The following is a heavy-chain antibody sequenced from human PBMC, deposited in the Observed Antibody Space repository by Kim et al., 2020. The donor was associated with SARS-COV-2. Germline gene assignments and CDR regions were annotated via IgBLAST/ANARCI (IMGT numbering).Heavy chain of an antibody. V-gene: IGHV3-48*03. J-gene: IGHJ6*02. CDR3: ARDGEEAAVTTNQYYYYYGMDV. CDR2: ISSSGSTI. Sequence: GGSLRLSCAASGFTFSSYEMNWVRQAPGKGLEWVSYISSSGSTIYYADSVKGRFTISRDNAKNSLYLQMNSLRAEDTAVYYCARDGEEAAVTTNQYYYYYGMDVWGQGTTVTVSS. CDR1: GFTFSSYE. D-gene: IGHD4-17*01.